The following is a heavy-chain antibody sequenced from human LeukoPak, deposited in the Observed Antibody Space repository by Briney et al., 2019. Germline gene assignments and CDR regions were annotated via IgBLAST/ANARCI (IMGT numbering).Heavy chain of an antibody. D-gene: IGHD1-26*01. V-gene: IGHV3-30*04. Sequence: GRSLRLSCAASGFTFSDYSMHWVRQTPGKGLEWVALIAYDGDNKYYADSVKGRFTISRDNSKNTLFLQMNSLRAEDTAVYYCAKIVGSGSRTFWGQGTLVIVSS. CDR1: GFTFSDYS. J-gene: IGHJ4*02. CDR3: AKIVGSGSRTF. CDR2: IAYDGDNK.